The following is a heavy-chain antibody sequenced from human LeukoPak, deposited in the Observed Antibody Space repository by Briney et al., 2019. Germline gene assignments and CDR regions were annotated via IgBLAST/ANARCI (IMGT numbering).Heavy chain of an antibody. CDR3: ARRAGAYSHPYDY. CDR1: GFTFSNYG. Sequence: PGGSLRLFCATSGFTFSNYGMHWVRQAPGKGLEWVAFILYDGSNKYFADSVKGRFTISRDNSKNTLYLQMNSLRVEDTAVYYCARRAGAYSHPYDYWGQGTLVTVSS. J-gene: IGHJ4*02. V-gene: IGHV3-30*02. CDR2: ILYDGSNK. D-gene: IGHD4/OR15-4a*01.